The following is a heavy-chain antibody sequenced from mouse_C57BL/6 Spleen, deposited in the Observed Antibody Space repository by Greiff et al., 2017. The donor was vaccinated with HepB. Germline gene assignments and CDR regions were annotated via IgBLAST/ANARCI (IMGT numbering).Heavy chain of an antibody. D-gene: IGHD2-3*01. CDR2: IDPEDGDT. CDR1: GFNIKDYY. J-gene: IGHJ4*01. Sequence: VQLQQSGAELVRPGASVKLSCTASGFNIKDYYMHWVKQRPEQGLEWIGRIDPEDGDTEYAPKFQGKATMTADTSSNPAYLQLSSLTSEDTAVYYCTTPDGYYGAMDYWGQGTSVTVSS. CDR3: TTPDGYYGAMDY. V-gene: IGHV14-1*01.